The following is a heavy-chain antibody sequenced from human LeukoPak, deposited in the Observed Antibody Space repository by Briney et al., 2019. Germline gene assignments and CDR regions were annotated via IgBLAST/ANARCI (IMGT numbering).Heavy chain of an antibody. Sequence: GASVKVSCKASGYIFTHYYIHWMRQAPGQGLEWMGGIIPIFGTANYAQKFQGRVTITADESTSTAYMELSSLRSEDTAVYYCARDPTIPYGSGKHWFDPWGQGTLVTVSS. CDR3: ARDPTIPYGSGKHWFDP. CDR2: IIPIFGTA. V-gene: IGHV1-69*13. CDR1: GYIFTHYY. D-gene: IGHD3-10*01. J-gene: IGHJ5*02.